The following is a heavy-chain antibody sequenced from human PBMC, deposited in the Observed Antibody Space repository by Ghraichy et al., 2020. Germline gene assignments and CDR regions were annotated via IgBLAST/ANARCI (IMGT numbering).Heavy chain of an antibody. D-gene: IGHD3-22*01. J-gene: IGHJ6*02. Sequence: GGSLRLSCSASGFIVNTVYMNWVRQAPGKGLEWVSVIYSGGSTNYADSVKGRCTISRDSSKNVVYLLMNSLRAEDTAVYYCAGDAYYYDSSGAPELGMDGWGQGTTVTVSS. CDR2: IYSGGST. V-gene: IGHV3-66*01. CDR1: GFIVNTVY. CDR3: AGDAYYYDSSGAPELGMDG.